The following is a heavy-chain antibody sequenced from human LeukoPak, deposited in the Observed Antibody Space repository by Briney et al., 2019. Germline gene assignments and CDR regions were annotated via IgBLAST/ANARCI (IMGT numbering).Heavy chain of an antibody. J-gene: IGHJ5*02. Sequence: SETLSLTCIVSGGSILSSSLYWGWIRQPPGKALEWIGNVYYSGTTFYNPSLKSRVTMSVDSSKNQFSLKLSSVTAADTAVYYCARHVLGVKSGHSDFWSGSYNTHRTSNSWFDPWGQGTLVTVSS. D-gene: IGHD3-3*01. CDR1: GGSILSSSLY. CDR3: ARHVLGVKSGHSDFWSGSYNTHRTSNSWFDP. V-gene: IGHV4-39*01. CDR2: VYYSGTT.